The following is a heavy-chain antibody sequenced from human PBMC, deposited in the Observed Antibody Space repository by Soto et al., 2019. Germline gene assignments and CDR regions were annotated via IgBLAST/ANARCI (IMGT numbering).Heavy chain of an antibody. CDR1: SGSLSSSNW. CDR3: ARVKPGIAVAGTNYYMDV. D-gene: IGHD6-19*01. Sequence: SETLSLTCAVSSGSLSSSNWWSWVRQPPGKGLEWIGEIYHSGSTNYNPPLKSRVTISVDKSKNQFSLKLSSVTAADTAVYYCARVKPGIAVAGTNYYMDVWGKGTTVTVSS. J-gene: IGHJ6*03. V-gene: IGHV4-4*02. CDR2: IYHSGST.